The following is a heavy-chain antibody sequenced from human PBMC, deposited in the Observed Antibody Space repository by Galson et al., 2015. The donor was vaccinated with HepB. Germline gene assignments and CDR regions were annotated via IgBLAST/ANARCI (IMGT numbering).Heavy chain of an antibody. V-gene: IGHV3-7*01. CDR1: GFTFSSYW. CDR3: ARERYCSSTSCYGYYYYYYMDV. J-gene: IGHJ6*03. CDR2: IKQDGSEK. Sequence: SLRLSCAASGFTFSSYWMSWVRQAPGKGLEWVANIKQDGSEKYYVDSVKGRFTISRDNAKNSLYLQMNSLRAEDTAVYYCARERYCSSTSCYGYYYYYYMDVWGKGTTVTVSS. D-gene: IGHD2-2*01.